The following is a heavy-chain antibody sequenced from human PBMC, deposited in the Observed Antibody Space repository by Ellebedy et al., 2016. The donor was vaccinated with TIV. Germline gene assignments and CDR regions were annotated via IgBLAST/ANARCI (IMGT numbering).Heavy chain of an antibody. CDR2: ISGSSSTI. V-gene: IGHV3-48*04. D-gene: IGHD3-10*01. J-gene: IGHJ6*02. Sequence: GESLKISCAASGFTFSWFSMNWVRQAPGKGLEWVSYISGSSSTIYYADSMKGRFTVSRDNAKNSLYLQMNSLRATDTAVYYCARDPNHYYGSGGDGMDVWGQGTTVTVSS. CDR3: ARDPNHYYGSGGDGMDV. CDR1: GFTFSWFS.